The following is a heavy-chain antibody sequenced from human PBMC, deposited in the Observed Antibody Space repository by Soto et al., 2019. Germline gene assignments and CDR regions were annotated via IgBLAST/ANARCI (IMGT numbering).Heavy chain of an antibody. D-gene: IGHD2-15*01. CDR1: GFTFSSYS. CDR3: ARDRYCSGGSCYLETNAFDI. J-gene: IGHJ3*02. Sequence: GGSLRLSCAASGFTFSSYSMNWVRQAPGKGLEWVSSISSSSSYIYYADSVKGRFTISRDNAKNSLYLQMNSLRAEDTAVYYCARDRYCSGGSCYLETNAFDIWGQGTMVTVSS. CDR2: ISSSSSYI. V-gene: IGHV3-21*01.